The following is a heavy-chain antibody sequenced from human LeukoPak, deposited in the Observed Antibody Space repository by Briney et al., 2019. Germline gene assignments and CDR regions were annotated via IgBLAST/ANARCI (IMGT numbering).Heavy chain of an antibody. D-gene: IGHD3-10*01. CDR1: GFTFSSYA. Sequence: GGSLRLSCAASGFTFSSYAMSWVRQAPGKGLEWVSVIYSGGSTYYADSVKGRFTISRDNSKNTLYLQMNSLRAEDTAVYYCARDYYGSGSSNWFDPWAREPWSPSPQ. CDR2: IYSGGST. CDR3: ARDYYGSGSSNWFDP. V-gene: IGHV3-66*01. J-gene: IGHJ5*02.